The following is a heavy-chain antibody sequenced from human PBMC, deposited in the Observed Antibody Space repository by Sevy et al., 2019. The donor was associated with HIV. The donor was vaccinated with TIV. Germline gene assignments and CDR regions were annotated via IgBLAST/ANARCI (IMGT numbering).Heavy chain of an antibody. D-gene: IGHD3-3*01. J-gene: IGHJ6*02. CDR2: MSPNSGAT. Sequence: ASVKVSCKASGYTFTSYDINWVRQATGQGLEGMGWMSPNSGATGFAQRFQGRVTLTRNTSISTAYMEVSSLRSEDTAVYYCAGGGNGDFWSDEYYYYGMDVWGQGTTVTVSS. CDR1: GYTFTSYD. V-gene: IGHV1-8*01. CDR3: AGGGNGDFWSDEYYYYGMDV.